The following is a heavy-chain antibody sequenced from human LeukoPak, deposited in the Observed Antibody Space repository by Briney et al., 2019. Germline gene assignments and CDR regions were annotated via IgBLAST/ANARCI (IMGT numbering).Heavy chain of an antibody. CDR3: AKMYGSGSYLGPFDY. CDR1: GFTFSSFG. V-gene: IGHV3-30*02. Sequence: GGSLRLSCAASGFTFSSFGTHWVRQAPGKGLQWVTFIRYDGSNGYYADSVKGRFTISRDNSKNTLYLQMNSLRAEDTAVYYCAKMYGSGSYLGPFDYWGQGTLVTVSS. D-gene: IGHD3-10*01. J-gene: IGHJ4*02. CDR2: IRYDGSNG.